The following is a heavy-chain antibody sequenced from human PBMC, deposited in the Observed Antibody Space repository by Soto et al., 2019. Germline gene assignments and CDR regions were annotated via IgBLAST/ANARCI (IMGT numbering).Heavy chain of an antibody. V-gene: IGHV4-39*01. Sequence: SETLSLTCTVSGCSISSSSYYWGWIRQPPGKGLEWIGSIYYSGSTYYNPSLKSRVTISVDTSKNQFSLKLSSVTAADTAVYYCAALGIAAAGTYYYYGMDVWGQGTTVTVSS. CDR3: AALGIAAAGTYYYYGMDV. CDR1: GCSISSSSYY. CDR2: IYYSGST. J-gene: IGHJ6*02. D-gene: IGHD6-13*01.